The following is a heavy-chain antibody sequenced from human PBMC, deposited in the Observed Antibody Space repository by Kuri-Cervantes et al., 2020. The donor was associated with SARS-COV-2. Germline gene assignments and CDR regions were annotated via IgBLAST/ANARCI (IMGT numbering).Heavy chain of an antibody. J-gene: IGHJ4*02. V-gene: IGHV1-46*01. CDR2: INPSGGST. CDR1: GYTFTSYY. Sequence: ASVKVSCKASGYTFTSYYMHWVRQAPGQGLEWVGIINPSGGSTSYAQKFQGRVTMTRDTSTSTVYMELSSLRSEDTAVYYCACGSYSVGGWGLNFDYWGQGTLVTVSS. CDR3: ACGSYSVGGWGLNFDY. D-gene: IGHD1-26*01.